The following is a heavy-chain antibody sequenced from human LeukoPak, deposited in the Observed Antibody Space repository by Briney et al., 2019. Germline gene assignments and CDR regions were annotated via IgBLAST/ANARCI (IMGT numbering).Heavy chain of an antibody. CDR2: ISGSGGST. J-gene: IGHJ4*02. CDR3: AKQGGTIFGVVVVRNFDY. Sequence: SGGSLRLSCAASGFTFSSYAMSWVRQAPGKGQEWVSSISGSGGSTYYADSVKGRFTISRDNSKNTLYLQMNSLRAEDTAVYYCAKQGGTIFGVVVVRNFDYWGQGTLVTVSS. V-gene: IGHV3-23*01. CDR1: GFTFSSYA. D-gene: IGHD3-3*01.